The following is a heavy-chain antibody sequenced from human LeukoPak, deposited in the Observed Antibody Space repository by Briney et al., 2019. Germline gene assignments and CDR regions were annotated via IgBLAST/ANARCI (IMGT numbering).Heavy chain of an antibody. J-gene: IGHJ5*02. CDR2: INQSGST. Sequence: SETLSLTCDVYGESFRVDYWSCIRQPPGKGLEWIGEINQSGSTNYNPSLKSRVTISVDTSKNQFSLKLSSVTAADTAVYYCAFKNFRSGSPDGKLFDPWAQGTLVTVSS. CDR1: GESFRVDY. D-gene: IGHD3-3*01. CDR3: AFKNFRSGSPDGKLFDP. V-gene: IGHV4-34*01.